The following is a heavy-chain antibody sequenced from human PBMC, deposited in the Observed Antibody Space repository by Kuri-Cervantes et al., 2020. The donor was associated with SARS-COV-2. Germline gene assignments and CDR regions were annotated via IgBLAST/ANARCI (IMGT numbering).Heavy chain of an antibody. J-gene: IGHJ5*02. CDR3: ARAPGVTMVRGVIITAGWGRLDP. Sequence: ASVKVSCKVSGYTLTELSMHWVRQAPGKGLEWMGGFDPEDGETIYAQKFQGRVTMTRDTSTSTVYMELSSLRSEDTAVYYCARAPGVTMVRGVIITAGWGRLDPWGQGTLVTVSS. CDR1: GYTLTELS. CDR2: FDPEDGET. V-gene: IGHV1-24*01. D-gene: IGHD3-10*01.